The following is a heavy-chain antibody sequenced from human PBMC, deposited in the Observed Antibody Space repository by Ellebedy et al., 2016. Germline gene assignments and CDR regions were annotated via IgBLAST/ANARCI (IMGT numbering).Heavy chain of an antibody. CDR3: ADAVAGTN. D-gene: IGHD6-19*01. V-gene: IGHV3-11*06. Sequence: GGSLRLSXAASGFTFSDYYMSWIRQVPDKGLEWVSYISGTSTYTNYADSVKGRFTISRDNAKNSLYLQMNSLRAEDTAVYYCADAVAGTNWGQGTLVTVSS. CDR2: ISGTSTYT. J-gene: IGHJ4*02. CDR1: GFTFSDYY.